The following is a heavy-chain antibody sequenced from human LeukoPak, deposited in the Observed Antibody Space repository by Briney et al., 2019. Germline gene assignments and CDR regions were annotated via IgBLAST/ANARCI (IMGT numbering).Heavy chain of an antibody. CDR1: GYSFTSYW. CDR2: IYPGDSDT. J-gene: IGHJ4*02. CDR3: ASPNPTSFGEIRY. D-gene: IGHD3-10*01. V-gene: IGHV5-51*01. Sequence: GESLQISCKGSGYSFTSYWIGWVRQMPGKGLEWMGMIYPGDSDTRYSPSFQGQVTISADKSISTAYLQWSSLKASDTAMYYCASPNPTSFGEIRYWGQGTLVTVSS.